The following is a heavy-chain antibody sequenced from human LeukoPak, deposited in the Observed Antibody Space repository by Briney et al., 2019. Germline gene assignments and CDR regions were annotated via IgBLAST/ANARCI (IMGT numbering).Heavy chain of an antibody. Sequence: AGGSLRLSCAASGFTFSSYAMSWVRQAPGKGLEWVSAISGSGGSTYYADSVKGRFTISRDSSKNTLYLQMNSLRAEDTAVYYCAKYSPDCSGGSCYYHFDYWGQGTLVTVSS. CDR1: GFTFSSYA. D-gene: IGHD2-15*01. CDR2: ISGSGGST. CDR3: AKYSPDCSGGSCYYHFDY. J-gene: IGHJ4*02. V-gene: IGHV3-23*01.